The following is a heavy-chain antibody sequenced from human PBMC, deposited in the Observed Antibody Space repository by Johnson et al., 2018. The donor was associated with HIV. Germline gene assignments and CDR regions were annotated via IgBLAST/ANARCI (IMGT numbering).Heavy chain of an antibody. CDR1: GFTVSSNY. V-gene: IGHV3-66*01. J-gene: IGHJ3*02. CDR2: TWNGDPI. Sequence: VQLVESGGGLVQPGGSLRLSCAASGFTVSSNYMSWVRQAQGKGLEWVSGITWNGDPIDSADSVEGRFTISRDNSKNTLYLQMNSLRAEDTAVYYCARAPRPDAFDIWGQGTMVTVSS. CDR3: ARAPRPDAFDI.